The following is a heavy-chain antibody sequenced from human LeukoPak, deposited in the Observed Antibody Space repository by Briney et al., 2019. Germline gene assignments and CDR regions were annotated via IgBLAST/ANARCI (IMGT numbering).Heavy chain of an antibody. CDR3: ALVGATTDVLDY. Sequence: ASVKVSCKASGYTFTSYYMHWVRQAPGQGLEWMGIINPSGGSTSYAQKFQGRVTMTRDMSTSTVYMELSSLRSEDTAVYYCALVGATTDVLDYWGQGTLVTVSS. CDR2: INPSGGST. V-gene: IGHV1-46*03. D-gene: IGHD1-26*01. J-gene: IGHJ4*02. CDR1: GYTFTSYY.